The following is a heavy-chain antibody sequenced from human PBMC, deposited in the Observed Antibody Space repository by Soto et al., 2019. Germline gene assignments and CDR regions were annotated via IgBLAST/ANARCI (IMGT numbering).Heavy chain of an antibody. Sequence: GGSLRLSCAASGFTFGTSAMNWVRQAPGKGLEWVSSTPGSGGSAYYADSVKGRFTISRDNSKNTLYLQMDSLSPEDTAIYYCAKGGSSGWYYFDLWGQGTLVTVSS. V-gene: IGHV3-23*01. J-gene: IGHJ4*02. CDR2: TPGSGGSA. CDR3: AKGGSSGWYYFDL. D-gene: IGHD6-19*01. CDR1: GFTFGTSA.